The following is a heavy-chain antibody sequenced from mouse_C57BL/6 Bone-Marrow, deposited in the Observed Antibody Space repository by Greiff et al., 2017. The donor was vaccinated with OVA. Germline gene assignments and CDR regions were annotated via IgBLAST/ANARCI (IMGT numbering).Heavy chain of an antibody. Sequence: QVQLQQPGAELVKPGASVKLSCKASGYTFTSYWMHWVKQRPGQGLEWIGMIHPNSGSTNYNEKFKSKATLTVYKSSSTAYMQLSSLTSEDSAVYYCARDSGTWLAYWGQGTLVTVSA. CDR3: ARDSGTWLAY. V-gene: IGHV1-64*01. D-gene: IGHD3-3*01. CDR1: GYTFTSYW. CDR2: IHPNSGST. J-gene: IGHJ3*01.